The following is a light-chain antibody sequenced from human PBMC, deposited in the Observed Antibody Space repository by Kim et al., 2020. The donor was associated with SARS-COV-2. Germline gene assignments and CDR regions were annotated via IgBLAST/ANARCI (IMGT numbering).Light chain of an antibody. CDR2: AAS. CDR3: QQSYRSPLT. CDR1: QNIRNY. V-gene: IGKV1-39*01. J-gene: IGKJ4*01. Sequence: DIQMTQSPSSLSASVGDRVTITCRASQNIRNYLNWYQQKPGKAPKVLIFAASSLQSGVPSRFSGSGSGTDFTLTISSLQPEDSATYYCQQSYRSPLTFGRGTKVDIK.